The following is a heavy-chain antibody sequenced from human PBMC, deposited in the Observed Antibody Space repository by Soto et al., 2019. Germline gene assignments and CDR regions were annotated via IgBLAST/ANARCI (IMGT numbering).Heavy chain of an antibody. D-gene: IGHD2-21*01. CDR2: IYSGGST. Sequence: GGSLRLSCAASGFTVSNSYMSWVRQAPGQGLEWVSVIYSGGSTYYADSVKGRFTISRDSSKNTLYLQMNSLRAEDTPVYYCARGFQSSFGYWGQGTRVTVS. CDR3: ARGFQSSFGY. J-gene: IGHJ4*02. CDR1: GFTVSNSY. V-gene: IGHV3-53*01.